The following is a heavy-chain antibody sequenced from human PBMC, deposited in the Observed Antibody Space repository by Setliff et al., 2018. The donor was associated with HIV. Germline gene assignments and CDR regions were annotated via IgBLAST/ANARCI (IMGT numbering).Heavy chain of an antibody. Sequence: ASVKVSCKASGGTFSNYDINWVRQATGQGLEWMGWMNPKSGNSGHAQKFQGRITMTRNTSITTAYMELISLKSEDTAVYYCARGRYSSGLTDYWGQGTLVTVSS. V-gene: IGHV1-8*02. D-gene: IGHD6-19*01. CDR1: GGTFSNYD. CDR3: ARGRYSSGLTDY. J-gene: IGHJ4*02. CDR2: MNPKSGNS.